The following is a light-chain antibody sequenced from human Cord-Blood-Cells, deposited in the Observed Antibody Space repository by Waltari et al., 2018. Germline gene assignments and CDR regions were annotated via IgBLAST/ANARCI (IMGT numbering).Light chain of an antibody. CDR3: AAWDDSLNGPV. J-gene: IGLJ3*02. Sequence: QSVLTQPPSASGTPGQRVTISCSGSSSNIGSNTVNWYQQLPGTAPKLLIYSNNQRPSGVPDRFSGSTSGTSASLAISGLQSEDEADYYFAAWDDSLNGPVFGGGTKLTVL. CDR1: SSNIGSNT. V-gene: IGLV1-44*01. CDR2: SNN.